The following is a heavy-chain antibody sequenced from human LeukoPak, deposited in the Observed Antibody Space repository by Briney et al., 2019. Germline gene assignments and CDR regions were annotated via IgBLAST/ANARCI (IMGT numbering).Heavy chain of an antibody. CDR2: ISAYNGNT. CDR1: GYTFTSYG. Sequence: SVKVSCKASGYTFTSYGISWVRQAPGQGLEWMGWISAYNGNTNYAQKLQGRVTMTTDTSTSTAYMELRSLRSDDTAVYYCARDSSPYYYDSSGYPDYWGQGTLVTVSS. D-gene: IGHD3-22*01. CDR3: ARDSSPYYYDSSGYPDY. V-gene: IGHV1-18*01. J-gene: IGHJ4*02.